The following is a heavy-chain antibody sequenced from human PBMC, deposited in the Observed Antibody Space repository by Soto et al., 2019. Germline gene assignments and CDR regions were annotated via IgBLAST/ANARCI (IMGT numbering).Heavy chain of an antibody. CDR3: VSAPEVDILTGYWVGYMDV. V-gene: IGHV1-18*01. Sequence: ASVKVSCKASGYTFTSYGISWVRQAPGQGHEWMGWISAYNGNTNYAQKLQGRVTMTTDTSTSTAYMELRSLRSDDTAVYYCVSAPEVDILTGYWVGYMDVWGKGTTVTVSS. CDR1: GYTFTSYG. J-gene: IGHJ6*03. D-gene: IGHD3-9*01. CDR2: ISAYNGNT.